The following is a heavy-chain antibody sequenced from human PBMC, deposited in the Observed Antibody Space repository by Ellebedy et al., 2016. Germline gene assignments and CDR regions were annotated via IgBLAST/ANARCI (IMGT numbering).Heavy chain of an antibody. CDR2: ISYDGSNK. J-gene: IGHJ4*02. D-gene: IGHD5-18*01. CDR3: AKGAGYSYGGTYLGY. CDR1: GFTFSSYG. V-gene: IGHV3-30*18. Sequence: GGSLRLXXAASGFTFSSYGMHWVRQAPGKGLEWVAVISYDGSNKYYADSVKGRFTISRDNSKNSLYLQMNSLRAEDTALYYCAKGAGYSYGGTYLGYWGQGTLVTVSS.